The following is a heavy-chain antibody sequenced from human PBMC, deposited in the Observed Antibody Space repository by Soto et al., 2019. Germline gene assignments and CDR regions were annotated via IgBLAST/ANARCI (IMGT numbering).Heavy chain of an antibody. Sequence: ASVKVSCKASGYTFTSYGISWVRQAPGQGLEWMGWISAYNGNTNYAQKLQGRVTMTTDTSTSTAYMELRSLRSDDTAVYYCARDPKLRTYSSSWPLKYWGQGTLVTVSS. D-gene: IGHD6-13*01. CDR1: GYTFTSYG. CDR2: ISAYNGNT. V-gene: IGHV1-18*01. J-gene: IGHJ4*02. CDR3: ARDPKLRTYSSSWPLKY.